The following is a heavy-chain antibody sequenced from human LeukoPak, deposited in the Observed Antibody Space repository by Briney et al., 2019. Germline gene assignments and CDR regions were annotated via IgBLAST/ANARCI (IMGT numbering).Heavy chain of an antibody. D-gene: IGHD3-9*01. Sequence: GESLKISCKGSGYSFTNYWITWVRQMPGKGLEWMGRIDPSDSYTNYSPSFQGHVTMSVDKSISTAYLQWRSLRASDTAMYYCARQVYDILTSDIWGQGTMATVSS. J-gene: IGHJ3*02. CDR1: GYSFTNYW. CDR2: IDPSDSYT. CDR3: ARQVYDILTSDI. V-gene: IGHV5-10-1*01.